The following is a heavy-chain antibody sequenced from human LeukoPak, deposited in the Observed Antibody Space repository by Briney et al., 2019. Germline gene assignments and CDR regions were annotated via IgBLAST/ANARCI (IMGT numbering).Heavy chain of an antibody. V-gene: IGHV3-15*07. Sequence: GRSLRLSCAASGFPFDNAWMNWIRQTPGKGLEWVGHIKSKSDGGAPAHAAPVKGRFTISRDDSENTLYLQMNSLKTEDTAMYFCTTGPFDYWGQGALVTVSS. CDR2: IKSKSDGGAP. J-gene: IGHJ4*02. CDR1: GFPFDNAW. CDR3: TTGPFDY.